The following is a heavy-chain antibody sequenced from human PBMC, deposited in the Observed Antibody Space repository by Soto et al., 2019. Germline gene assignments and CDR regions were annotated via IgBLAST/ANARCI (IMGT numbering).Heavy chain of an antibody. CDR1: VYSFTSYW. CDR3: VGRGDRYCDARSCSTDL. Sequence: ESPKISCMRSVYSFTSYWIGRVRHMPVKSVGRMGIIYPGDSDTRYSTSFQGQVTISADKSIRTSYLQWRSLKASDTAMYYCVGRGDRYCDARSCSTDLWGQGTLVTVSS. J-gene: IGHJ5*02. CDR2: IYPGDSDT. D-gene: IGHD2-15*01. V-gene: IGHV5-51*01.